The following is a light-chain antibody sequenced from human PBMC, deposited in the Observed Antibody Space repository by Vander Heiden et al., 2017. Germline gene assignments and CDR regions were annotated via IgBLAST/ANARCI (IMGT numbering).Light chain of an antibody. CDR2: GAS. CDR1: QSLSRNF. Sequence: NVLTQSPATLSLSSGQRATLSCRASQSLSRNFLAWYQQKPGQSPRLLIYGASNRAAGTPDRFSGSGSGTAFTLTISRLEPEDFAVYFCQQYDKLPRTFGGGTKVDLK. J-gene: IGKJ4*01. CDR3: QQYDKLPRT. V-gene: IGKV3-20*01.